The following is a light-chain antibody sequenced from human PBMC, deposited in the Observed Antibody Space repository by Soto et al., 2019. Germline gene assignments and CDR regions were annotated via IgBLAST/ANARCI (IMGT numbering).Light chain of an antibody. V-gene: IGLV4-60*02. CDR1: SGHSSYI. CDR3: GTFDSNIHWV. J-gene: IGLJ3*02. Sequence: QPVLTQSSSASASLGSSVKLTCTLSSGHSSYIIAWHQQQPGKAPRYLMKLEGSGSYNKGSGVPDRFSGSSSGADPYLTISNLQFEDEADYYCGTFDSNIHWVFGGGTKLTVL. CDR2: LEGSGSY.